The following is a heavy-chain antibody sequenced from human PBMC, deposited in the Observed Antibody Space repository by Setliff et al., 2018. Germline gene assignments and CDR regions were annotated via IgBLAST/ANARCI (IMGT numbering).Heavy chain of an antibody. CDR3: ARGKVLYDYVWGSYRYEDYYYGMDV. CDR2: INHSGST. D-gene: IGHD3-16*02. CDR1: GGSFSGYY. J-gene: IGHJ6*02. Sequence: SETLSLTCAVYGGSFSGYYWSWIRQPPGKGLKWIGEINHSGSTNYNPSLKSRVTISVDTSKNQFSLKLSSVTAADTAVYYCARGKVLYDYVWGSYRYEDYYYGMDVWGQGTTVTVSS. V-gene: IGHV4-34*01.